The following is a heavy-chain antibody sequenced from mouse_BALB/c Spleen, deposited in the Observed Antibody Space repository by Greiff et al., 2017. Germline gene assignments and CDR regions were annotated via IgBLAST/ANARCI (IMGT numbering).Heavy chain of an antibody. CDR1: GFNIKDTY. J-gene: IGHJ3*01. CDR3: ARPTVTTWFAY. CDR2: IDPANGNT. V-gene: IGHV14-3*02. D-gene: IGHD1-2*01. Sequence: EVQLQQSGAELVKPGASVKLSCKASGFNIKDTYMHWVKQRPEQGLEWIGRIDPANGNTKYDPKFQGKATITADTSSNTAYLQLSSLTSEDTAVYYCARPTVTTWFAYWGQGTLVTVSA.